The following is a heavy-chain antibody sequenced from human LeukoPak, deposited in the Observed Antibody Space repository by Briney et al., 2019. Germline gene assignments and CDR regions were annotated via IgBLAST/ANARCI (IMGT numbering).Heavy chain of an antibody. CDR2: INPNSGGT. CDR3: ARTAAYCSSTSCYLSLGAFDI. V-gene: IGHV1-2*02. Sequence: ASVKVSCKASGYTFTGYYMHWVRQAPGPGLEWMGWINPNSGGTNYAQKFQGRVTMTRDTSISTAYMELSRLRSDDTAVYYCARTAAYCSSTSCYLSLGAFDIWGQGTMVTVSS. CDR1: GYTFTGYY. J-gene: IGHJ3*02. D-gene: IGHD2-2*01.